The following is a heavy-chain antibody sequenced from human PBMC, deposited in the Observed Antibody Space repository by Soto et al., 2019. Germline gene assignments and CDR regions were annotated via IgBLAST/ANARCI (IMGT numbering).Heavy chain of an antibody. J-gene: IGHJ6*02. D-gene: IGHD6-19*01. V-gene: IGHV3-48*02. CDR1: GFTFSNYS. CDR3: ARWDEPVYSSGWYYYYGMDV. CDR2: ISSSSSTI. Sequence: GGSLRLSCAASGFTFSNYSMNWVSQAPGKGLEWVSYISSSSSTIYYADSVKGRFTISRDNAKNSLYLQMNSLRDEDTAVYYCARWDEPVYSSGWYYYYGMDVWGQGTTVTVSS.